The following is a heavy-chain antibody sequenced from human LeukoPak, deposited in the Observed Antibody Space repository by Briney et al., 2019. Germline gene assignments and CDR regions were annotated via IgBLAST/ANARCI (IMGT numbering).Heavy chain of an antibody. CDR1: GFTVSSNY. Sequence: PGGSLRLSCAASGFTVSSNYMSWVRQAPGKGLEWVSVIYSGGSTYYADSVKSRFTISRDNSKNTLYLQMNSLRAEDTAVYYCARDDPLHGSGDSPFDYWGQGTLVTVSS. V-gene: IGHV3-53*01. J-gene: IGHJ4*02. CDR2: IYSGGST. CDR3: ARDDPLHGSGDSPFDY. D-gene: IGHD3-10*01.